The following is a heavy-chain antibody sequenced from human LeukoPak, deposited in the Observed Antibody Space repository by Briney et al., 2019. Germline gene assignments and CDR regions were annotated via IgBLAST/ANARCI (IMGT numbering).Heavy chain of an antibody. Sequence: SETLSLTCTVSGGSISSYYWSWIRQPPGKGLEWIGYIYYSGSTNYNPSLKSRVTISVDTSKNQFSLKLSSVTAADPAVYYCARAGSAVAGRVDYWGQGTLVTVSS. CDR2: IYYSGST. CDR1: GGSISSYY. D-gene: IGHD6-19*01. CDR3: ARAGSAVAGRVDY. J-gene: IGHJ4*02. V-gene: IGHV4-59*01.